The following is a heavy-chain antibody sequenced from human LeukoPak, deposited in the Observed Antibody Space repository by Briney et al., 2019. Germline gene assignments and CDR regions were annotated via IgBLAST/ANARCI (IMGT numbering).Heavy chain of an antibody. CDR1: GFTFSSYE. D-gene: IGHD3-9*01. CDR2: ISSSGSTI. CDR3: ARRQPLRYLDF. Sequence: GGSLRLSCAASGFTFSSYEMNWVRQAPGKGLEWVSYISSSGSTIYYADSVKGRFTISRNNAKNSVYLELNSLTADDTAVYYCARRQPLRYLDFWGQGTLVTVSS. J-gene: IGHJ4*02. V-gene: IGHV3-48*03.